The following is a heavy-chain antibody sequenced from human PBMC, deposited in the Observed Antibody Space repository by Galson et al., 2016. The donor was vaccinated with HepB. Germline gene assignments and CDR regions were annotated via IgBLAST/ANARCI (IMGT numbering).Heavy chain of an antibody. CDR3: AGDFMVRGVITNYDYYGLDV. Sequence: SLRLSCAASGFTFSSYWMTWVRQAPGKGLEWVANIHEDGSEKNYVNSVKGRFTLSRDNAKNSLFLQMNSLRVEDTAVYYCAGDFMVRGVITNYDYYGLDVWGQGTTVTVSS. D-gene: IGHD3-10*01. V-gene: IGHV3-7*01. J-gene: IGHJ6*02. CDR2: IHEDGSEK. CDR1: GFTFSSYW.